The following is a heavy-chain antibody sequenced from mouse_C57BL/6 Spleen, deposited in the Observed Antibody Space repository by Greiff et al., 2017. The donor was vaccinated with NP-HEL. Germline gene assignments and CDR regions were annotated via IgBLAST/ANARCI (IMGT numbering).Heavy chain of an antibody. Sequence: VQLQQPGAELVKPGASVKMSCKASGYTFTSYWITWVKQRPGQGLEWIGDIYPGSGSTNYNEKFKSTATLTVDTSSSTAYMQLSSLTSEDSAVYYCARSGGLRRGVDYWGQGTTRTVSS. CDR3: ARSGGLRRGVDY. V-gene: IGHV1-55*01. J-gene: IGHJ2*01. D-gene: IGHD2-4*01. CDR2: IYPGSGST. CDR1: GYTFTSYW.